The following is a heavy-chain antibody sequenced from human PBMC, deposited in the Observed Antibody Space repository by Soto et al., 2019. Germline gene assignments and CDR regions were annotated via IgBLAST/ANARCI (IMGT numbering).Heavy chain of an antibody. CDR2: ISGSGGST. D-gene: IGHD6-19*01. J-gene: IGHJ6*02. Sequence: GGSLRLSCAASGFTFSSYAMSWVRQAPGKGLEWASAISGSGGSTYYADSVKGRFTISRDNSKNTLYLQMNSLRAEDTAVYYCAKARKLSIAVAAYYYGMDVWGQGTTVTVSS. V-gene: IGHV3-23*01. CDR3: AKARKLSIAVAAYYYGMDV. CDR1: GFTFSSYA.